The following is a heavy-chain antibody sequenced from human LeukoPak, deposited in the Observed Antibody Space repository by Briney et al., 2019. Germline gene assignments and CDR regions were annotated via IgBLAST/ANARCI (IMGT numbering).Heavy chain of an antibody. CDR2: INPNSGGT. J-gene: IGHJ4*02. V-gene: IGHV1-2*06. D-gene: IGHD4-11*01. CDR1: GYTFTGYY. CDR3: ARDSPTVTTSPLY. Sequence: ASVKVSCKASGYTFTGYYMHWVRQAPGQGLEWMGRINPNSGGTNYAQKFQGRVTMTRDTSISTAYMELSRLRSDDTAVYYCARDSPTVTTSPLYWGQGTLVTVSS.